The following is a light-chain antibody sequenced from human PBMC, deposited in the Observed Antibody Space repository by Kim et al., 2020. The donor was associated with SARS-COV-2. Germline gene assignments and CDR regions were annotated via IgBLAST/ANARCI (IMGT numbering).Light chain of an antibody. Sequence: QSITISCTGTSTDIDDYNYVSWIEQHPGKAPKLMIYEVTKRPSGVSYRFSGSKSGNTASLTISGLQAEDEADYYCSSYTSSSGLMVFGGGTKLTVL. CDR3: SSYTSSSGLMV. CDR1: STDIDDYNY. CDR2: EVT. V-gene: IGLV2-14*01. J-gene: IGLJ3*02.